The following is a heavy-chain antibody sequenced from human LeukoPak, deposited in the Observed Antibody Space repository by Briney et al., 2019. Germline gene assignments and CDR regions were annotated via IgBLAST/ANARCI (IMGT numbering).Heavy chain of an antibody. CDR1: GFTFSSYT. CDR2: ITGSGRGT. J-gene: IGHJ3*01. CDR3: GMDPNGDYIGAFDF. V-gene: IGHV3-23*01. Sequence: GGSLRLSCAASGFTFSSYTMTWVRQAPGKGLEWVSSITGSGRGTSYGDSVKGRFTVSRDNSKSTLYLQMNSLRAEDTAVYYCGMDPNGDYIGAFDFWGQGTLVTVSS. D-gene: IGHD4-17*01.